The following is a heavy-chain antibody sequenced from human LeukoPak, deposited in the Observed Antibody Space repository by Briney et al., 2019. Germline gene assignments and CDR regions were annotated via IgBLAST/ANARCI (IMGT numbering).Heavy chain of an antibody. D-gene: IGHD5-12*01. CDR2: ISWNSGSI. CDR3: AKANVDMVATMFDY. V-gene: IGHV3-9*01. CDR1: GFTFDDYA. J-gene: IGHJ4*02. Sequence: GRSLRLSCAASGFTFDDYAMHWVRQAPGKGLEWVSGISWNSGSIGYADSVKGRFTISRDNAKNSLYLQMNSLRAEDTALYYCAKANVDMVATMFDYWGQGTLVTVSS.